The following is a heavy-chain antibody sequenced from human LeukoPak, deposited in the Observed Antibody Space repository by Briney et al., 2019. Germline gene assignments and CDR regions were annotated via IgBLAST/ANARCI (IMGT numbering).Heavy chain of an antibody. CDR1: GFTFSSYD. CDR2: ICTAGDP. CDR3: ARAAYYGSGSYVSYYFDY. V-gene: IGHV3-13*05. Sequence: GGSLRLSCAASGFTFSSYDMHWVRQAPGKGLEWVSAICTAGDPYYPGSVKGRFTISRENAKNSLYLQMNSLRAGDTAVYYCARAAYYGSGSYVSYYFDYWGQGTLVTVSS. D-gene: IGHD3-10*01. J-gene: IGHJ4*02.